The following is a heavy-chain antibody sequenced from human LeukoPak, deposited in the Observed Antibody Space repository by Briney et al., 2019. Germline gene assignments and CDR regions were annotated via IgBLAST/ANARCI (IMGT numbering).Heavy chain of an antibody. D-gene: IGHD5-18*01. CDR2: ISSGSSTI. CDR1: GFTFSSFS. V-gene: IGHV3-48*02. J-gene: IGHJ4*02. Sequence: GGSLRLSCAASGFTFSSFSMNWVRQAPGKGLEWVSYISSGSSTIYYADSVKGRFTISRDNAKNSLYLQVNSLRDEDTAVYYCARLNLGYGYFLEATKRDYWGQGTLVTVSS. CDR3: ARLNLGYGYFLEATKRDY.